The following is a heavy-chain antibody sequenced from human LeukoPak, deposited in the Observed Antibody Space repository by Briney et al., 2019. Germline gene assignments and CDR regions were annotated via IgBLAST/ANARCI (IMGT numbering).Heavy chain of an antibody. CDR2: ISAYNGNT. D-gene: IGHD6-13*01. Sequence: ASVKVSCKASGYTFTSYGISWVRQAPGQGLEWMGWISAYNGNTNYAQKLQGRVTMTTDTSTSTAYMELRSLRSDDTAVYYCARARRIAAAGNSYYYYGMDVWGKGTTVTVSS. CDR3: ARARRIAAAGNSYYYYGMDV. J-gene: IGHJ6*04. CDR1: GYTFTSYG. V-gene: IGHV1-18*04.